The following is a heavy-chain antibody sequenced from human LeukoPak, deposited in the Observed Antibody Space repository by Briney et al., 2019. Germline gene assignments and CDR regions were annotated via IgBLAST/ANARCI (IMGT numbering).Heavy chain of an antibody. V-gene: IGHV4-39*07. CDR2: IYYSGST. J-gene: IGHJ4*02. Sequence: SETLSLTCTVSGGSISSSSLYWGWIRQPPGKGLEWIGSIYYSGSTYYNPSLKSRVTISVDTSKNQFSLKLSSVTAADTAVYYCARGASMATIPGYWGQGTLVTVSS. CDR1: GGSISSSSLY. D-gene: IGHD5-24*01. CDR3: ARGASMATIPGY.